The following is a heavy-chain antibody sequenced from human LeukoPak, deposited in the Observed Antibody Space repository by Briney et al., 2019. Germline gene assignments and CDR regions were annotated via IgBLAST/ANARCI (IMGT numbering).Heavy chain of an antibody. CDR3: ARGASGVYTVTTSWFDP. D-gene: IGHD4-17*01. V-gene: IGHV1-2*02. Sequence: ASVTVSCKASGYTFTGYYMHWVRQAPGQGLERMGWINPNSGGTNYAQKFQGRVTMTRDTSISTAYMELSRLRSDDTAVYYCARGASGVYTVTTSWFDPWGQGTLVTVSS. CDR2: INPNSGGT. J-gene: IGHJ5*02. CDR1: GYTFTGYY.